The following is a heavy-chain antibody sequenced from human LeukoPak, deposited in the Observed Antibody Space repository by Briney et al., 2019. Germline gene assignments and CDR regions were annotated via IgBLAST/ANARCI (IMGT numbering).Heavy chain of an antibody. Sequence: GGSLRLSCAASGFTFSSYDMHWVRQATGKGLEWVSAIGTAGDTYYPGSVKGRFTISRENAKNSLYLQMNSLRAGDTAVYYCARGIGVVVAASMDYWGQGTLVTVSS. CDR1: GFTFSSYD. D-gene: IGHD2-15*01. J-gene: IGHJ4*02. CDR3: ARGIGVVVAASMDY. V-gene: IGHV3-13*04. CDR2: IGTAGDT.